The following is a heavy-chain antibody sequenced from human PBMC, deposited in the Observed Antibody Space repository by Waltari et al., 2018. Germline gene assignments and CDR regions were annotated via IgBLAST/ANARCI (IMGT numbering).Heavy chain of an antibody. CDR1: GGTFSSYA. CDR3: ARANIVATTIDY. J-gene: IGHJ4*02. Sequence: QVQLVQSGAEVKKPGSSVKVSCKASGGTFSSYAISWVRQAPGQGLEWMGRIIPIVGTANYAQEFQGRGTITADKSTSTAYMELSSLRSEDTAVYYCARANIVATTIDYWGQGTLVTVSS. CDR2: IIPIVGTA. D-gene: IGHD5-12*01. V-gene: IGHV1-69*08.